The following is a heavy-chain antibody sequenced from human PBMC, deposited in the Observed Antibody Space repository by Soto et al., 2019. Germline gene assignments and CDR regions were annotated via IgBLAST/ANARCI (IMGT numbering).Heavy chain of an antibody. CDR2: INHSGST. Sequence: SETLSLTCAVYGGSFSGYYWSWIRQPPGKGLEWIGEINHSGSTNYNPSLKSRVTISVDTSKNQFSLKLSSVTAADTAVYYCARRGNYYYYMDVWGKGTTVTVSS. V-gene: IGHV4-34*01. CDR3: ARRGNYYYYMDV. CDR1: GGSFSGYY. J-gene: IGHJ6*03.